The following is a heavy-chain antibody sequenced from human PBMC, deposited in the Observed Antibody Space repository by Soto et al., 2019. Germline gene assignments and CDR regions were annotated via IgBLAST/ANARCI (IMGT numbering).Heavy chain of an antibody. CDR2: IYYSGST. J-gene: IGHJ5*02. Sequence: SETLSLTSTVSGGYISSYDWSWIRQPPGKGLEWIGYIYYSGSTNYNPSLKSRVTISVDTSKNQFSLKLSSVTAADTAVYYCARGRFLEFNWFDPWGQGTLVTVSS. V-gene: IGHV4-59*01. CDR3: ARGRFLEFNWFDP. D-gene: IGHD3-3*01. CDR1: GGYISSYD.